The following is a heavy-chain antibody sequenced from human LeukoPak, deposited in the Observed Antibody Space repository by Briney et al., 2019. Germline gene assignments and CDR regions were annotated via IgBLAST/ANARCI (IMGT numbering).Heavy chain of an antibody. Sequence: PGGSLRLSRAASGFTFSDYYMSWIRQAPGKGLEWVSYISSSGSTIYYADSVKGRFTISRDNAKNSLYLQMNSLRAEDTAVYYCARDAQLWSNWFDPWGQGTLVTVSS. CDR1: GFTFSDYY. V-gene: IGHV3-11*04. CDR3: ARDAQLWSNWFDP. CDR2: ISSSGSTI. D-gene: IGHD5-18*01. J-gene: IGHJ5*02.